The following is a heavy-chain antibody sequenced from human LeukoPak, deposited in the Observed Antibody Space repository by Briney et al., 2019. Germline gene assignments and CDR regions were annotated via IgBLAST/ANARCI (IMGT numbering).Heavy chain of an antibody. D-gene: IGHD3-16*01. CDR1: GYTFTGYY. CDR2: INPNSGGT. Sequence: GASVKVSCKASGYTFTGYYMHWVRQAPGQGLEWMGWINPNSGGTNYAQKFQGRVTMTRDTSISTAYMELSRLTSDDTAVYYCARTERPTVGGVEPDYWGQGTLVTVSS. J-gene: IGHJ4*02. V-gene: IGHV1-2*02. CDR3: ARTERPTVGGVEPDY.